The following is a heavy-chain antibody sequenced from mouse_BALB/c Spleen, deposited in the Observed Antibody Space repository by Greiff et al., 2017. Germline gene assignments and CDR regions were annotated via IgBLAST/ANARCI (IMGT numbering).Heavy chain of an antibody. CDR1: GFTFSSYA. Sequence: EVQRVESGGGLVKPGGSLKLSCAASGFTFSSYAMSWVRQTPEKRLEWVASISSGGSTYYPDSVKGRFTISRDNARNILYLQMSSLRSEDTAMYYCARGQDYYGSSSAWFAYWGQGTLVTVSA. J-gene: IGHJ3*01. D-gene: IGHD1-1*01. V-gene: IGHV5-6-5*01. CDR2: ISSGGST. CDR3: ARGQDYYGSSSAWFAY.